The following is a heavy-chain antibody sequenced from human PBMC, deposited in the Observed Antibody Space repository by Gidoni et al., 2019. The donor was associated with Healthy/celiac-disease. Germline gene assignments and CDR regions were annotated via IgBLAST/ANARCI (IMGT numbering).Heavy chain of an antibody. Sequence: EVLLVESGGGLVKPGGSLRLSCSASGFTFSSYSMTWVRQAAGKGLWGVSSISSSSSYIYYADSVKGRFTISRDNAKNSLYLQMNSLRAEDTAVYYCARTSLLDAFDIWGQGTMVTVSS. J-gene: IGHJ3*02. CDR1: GFTFSSYS. CDR3: ARTSLLDAFDI. V-gene: IGHV3-21*01. CDR2: ISSSSSYI. D-gene: IGHD2-15*01.